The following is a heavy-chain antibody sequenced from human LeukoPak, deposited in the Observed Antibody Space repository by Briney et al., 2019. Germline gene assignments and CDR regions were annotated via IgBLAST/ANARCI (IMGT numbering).Heavy chain of an antibody. Sequence: SETLSLTCAVYGGSFSGYYWSWIRQPPGKGLEWIGYIYYSGSTNYNPSLKSRVTISVDTSKNQFSLKLSSVTAADTAVYYCAKSGSYRWFDPWGQGTLVTVSS. CDR3: AKSGSYRWFDP. V-gene: IGHV4-59*01. D-gene: IGHD1-26*01. J-gene: IGHJ5*02. CDR1: GGSFSGYY. CDR2: IYYSGST.